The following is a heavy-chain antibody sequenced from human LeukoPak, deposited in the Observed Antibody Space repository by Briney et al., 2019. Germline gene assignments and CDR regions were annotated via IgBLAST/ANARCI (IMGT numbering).Heavy chain of an antibody. CDR2: IYYSGST. CDR3: ARFWSGYYTWLDP. CDR1: GGSISSGGYY. V-gene: IGHV4-31*03. J-gene: IGHJ5*02. D-gene: IGHD3-3*01. Sequence: SEALSLTCTVSGGSISSGGYYWSWIRQHPGKGLEWIGYIYYSGSTYYNPSLKSRVTISVDTSKNQFSLKLSSVTAADTAVYYCARFWSGYYTWLDPWGQGTLVTVSS.